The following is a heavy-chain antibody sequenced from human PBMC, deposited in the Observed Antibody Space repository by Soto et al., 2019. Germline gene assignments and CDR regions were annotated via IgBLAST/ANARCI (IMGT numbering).Heavy chain of an antibody. CDR3: ARVRMVRGARVYYYYGMDV. V-gene: IGHV4-34*01. D-gene: IGHD3-10*01. CDR1: GGSFSGYY. CDR2: INHSGST. J-gene: IGHJ6*02. Sequence: SETLSLTCAVYGGSFSGYYWSWIRQPPGKGLEWIGEINHSGSTNYNPSLKSRVTISVDTSKNQFSLKLSSVTAADTAVYYCARVRMVRGARVYYYYGMDVWGQGTTVTVSS.